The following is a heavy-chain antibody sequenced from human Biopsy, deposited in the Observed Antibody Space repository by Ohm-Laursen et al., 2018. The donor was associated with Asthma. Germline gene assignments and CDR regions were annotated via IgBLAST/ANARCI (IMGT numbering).Heavy chain of an antibody. J-gene: IGHJ4*02. Sequence: SLRLSCAASGFTFSSYSMNWVRQAPGKGLEWVSYISSSSSTKYYADSVKGRFTISRDNAKNSLYLQMNSLRDEDTAVYYCARFKRGYSYGYAGVFDYWGQGTLVTVSS. CDR2: ISSSSSTK. D-gene: IGHD5-18*01. CDR1: GFTFSSYS. CDR3: ARFKRGYSYGYAGVFDY. V-gene: IGHV3-48*02.